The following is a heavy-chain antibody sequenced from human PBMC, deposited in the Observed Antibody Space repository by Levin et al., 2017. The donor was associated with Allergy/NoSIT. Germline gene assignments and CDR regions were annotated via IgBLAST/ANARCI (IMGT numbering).Heavy chain of an antibody. Sequence: GESLKISCAASGFTFGNYAFYWVRQAPGKGLEWVALISYDAATQHYADSVRGRFTISRDNSKNTVFLQADSLRPEDTAIYYCAKSRSLFYFYAMDVWGQGTSVTVSS. CDR2: ISYDAATQ. J-gene: IGHJ6*02. CDR1: GFTFGNYA. CDR3: AKSRSLFYFYAMDV. V-gene: IGHV3-30-3*02. D-gene: IGHD2-15*01.